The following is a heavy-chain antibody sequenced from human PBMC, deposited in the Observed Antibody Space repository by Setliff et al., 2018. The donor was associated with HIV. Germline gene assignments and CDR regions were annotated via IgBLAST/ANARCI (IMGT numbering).Heavy chain of an antibody. CDR1: GYTFTGYY. V-gene: IGHV1-46*01. CDR2: INPSSGSA. CDR3: ARGPWIQLWSSELDAFDI. D-gene: IGHD5-18*01. Sequence: ASVKVSCKASGYTFTGYYMHWVRQAPGQGLEWMGIINPSSGSASYTQKFQGRVTMTRDTSTSTVYMELSSLRSEDTAVYYCARGPWIQLWSSELDAFDIWGQGTMVTVSS. J-gene: IGHJ3*02.